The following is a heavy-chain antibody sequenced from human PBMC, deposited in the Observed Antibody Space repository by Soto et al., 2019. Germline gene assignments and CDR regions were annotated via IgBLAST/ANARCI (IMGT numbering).Heavy chain of an antibody. V-gene: IGHV1-69*08. J-gene: IGHJ3*02. CDR2: IIPMLGTA. CDR1: GGTFSSYS. D-gene: IGHD2-21*01. Sequence: QVQLVQSGAEVKKPGSSVKVSCKASGGTFSSYSITWVRQAPGQGLEWMGRIIPMLGTANYAQKFQGRVTITADKSTNTAYMELNSLRSEDMAVYYCARIETQNCGGDCSDAFDIWGQGTMVTVSS. CDR3: ARIETQNCGGDCSDAFDI.